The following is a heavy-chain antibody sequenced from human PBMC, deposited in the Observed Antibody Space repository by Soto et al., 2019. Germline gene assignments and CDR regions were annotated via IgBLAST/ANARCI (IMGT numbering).Heavy chain of an antibody. D-gene: IGHD6-13*01. Sequence: GGSLRLSCAASGFTFSSYSMNWVRQAPGKGLEWVSVIYSGGSTYYADSVKGRFTISRHNSKNTLYLQMNSLRAEDTAVYYCASSPSSSSWYYYYYGMDVWGQGTTVTVSS. J-gene: IGHJ6*02. CDR3: ASSPSSSSWYYYYYGMDV. CDR1: GFTFSSYS. CDR2: IYSGGST. V-gene: IGHV3-53*04.